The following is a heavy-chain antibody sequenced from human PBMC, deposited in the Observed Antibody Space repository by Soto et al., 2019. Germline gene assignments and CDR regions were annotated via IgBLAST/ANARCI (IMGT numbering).Heavy chain of an antibody. J-gene: IGHJ4*02. V-gene: IGHV1-2*02. CDR3: ARGPYYYDSSGYYPVLDY. D-gene: IGHD3-22*01. Sequence: ASVKVSCKASGYTFTGYSMHWVRQAPGQGLEWMEWINPNSGGTNYAQKLQGRVTMTTDTSTSTAYMELRSLRSDDTAVYYCARGPYYYDSSGYYPVLDYWGQGTLVTVSS. CDR2: INPNSGGT. CDR1: GYTFTGYS.